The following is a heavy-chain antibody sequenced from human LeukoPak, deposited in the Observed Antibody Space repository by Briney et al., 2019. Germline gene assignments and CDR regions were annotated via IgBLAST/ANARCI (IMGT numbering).Heavy chain of an antibody. V-gene: IGHV4-34*01. J-gene: IGHJ4*02. CDR2: INHSGST. D-gene: IGHD2-2*02. CDR1: GGSFSGYY. CDR3: ARSRGQLLYQNFDY. Sequence: PSETLSLTCAVYGGSFSGYYWSWIRQPPGKGLEWIGEINHSGSTNYNPSLKSRVTISVDTSKNQFSLKLSSVTAADTAVYYCARSRGQLLYQNFDYWGQGTLVTVSS.